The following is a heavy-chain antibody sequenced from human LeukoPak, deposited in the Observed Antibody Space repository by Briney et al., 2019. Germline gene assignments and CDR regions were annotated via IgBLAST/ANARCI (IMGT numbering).Heavy chain of an antibody. V-gene: IGHV4-34*01. Sequence: PSETLSHTCAVYGGSFSGYYWSWIRQPPGKGLEWIGEINHSGSTNYNPSLKSRVTISVDTSKNQFSLKLSSVTAADTAVYYCARAYWGSRKPPDAFDIWGQGTMVAVSS. CDR2: INHSGST. CDR3: ARAYWGSRKPPDAFDI. CDR1: GGSFSGYY. J-gene: IGHJ3*02. D-gene: IGHD7-27*01.